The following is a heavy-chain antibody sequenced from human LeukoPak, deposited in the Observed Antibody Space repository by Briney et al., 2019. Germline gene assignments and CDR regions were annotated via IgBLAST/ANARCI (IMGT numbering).Heavy chain of an antibody. CDR1: GFTFSNYA. J-gene: IGHJ3*02. D-gene: IGHD3-9*01. CDR3: ARESTPGGDYDILTGSVDDAFDI. CDR2: ISGSGDTT. Sequence: GGSLRLSCAASGFTFSNYAMSWVRQAPGKGPEWVSGISGSGDTTYYADSVKGRFTISRDNSKNTLYLQMNSLRAEDTAVYYCARESTPGGDYDILTGSVDDAFDIWGQGTMVTVSS. V-gene: IGHV3-23*01.